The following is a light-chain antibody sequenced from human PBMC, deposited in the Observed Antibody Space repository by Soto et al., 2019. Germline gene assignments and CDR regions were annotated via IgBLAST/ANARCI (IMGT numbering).Light chain of an antibody. CDR3: QQLNSYPIT. Sequence: DIQMTQTPYSLSASIGDRVTITCRASQGISSFLAWYQQKPWKAPKLLIYAASTLQSGVPSRFSGSGSGTDFTLTISSLQPEDFATYCCQQLNSYPITFCQGTLLEIK. CDR2: AAS. J-gene: IGKJ5*01. V-gene: IGKV1-9*01. CDR1: QGISSF.